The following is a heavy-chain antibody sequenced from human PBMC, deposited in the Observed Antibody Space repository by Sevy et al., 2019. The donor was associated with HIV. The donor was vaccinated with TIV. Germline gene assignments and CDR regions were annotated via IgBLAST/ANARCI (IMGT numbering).Heavy chain of an antibody. CDR3: AGRVIREYNWFDP. Sequence: SETLSLTCAVYGGSFSGYYWSWIRQPPGKGLEWIGEINHSGSTNYNPSLKSRVTISVDTSKNQFSLKLSSVTAADTAVYYCAGRVIREYNWFDPWGQGTLVTVSS. V-gene: IGHV4-34*01. D-gene: IGHD2-21*01. CDR2: INHSGST. J-gene: IGHJ5*02. CDR1: GGSFSGYY.